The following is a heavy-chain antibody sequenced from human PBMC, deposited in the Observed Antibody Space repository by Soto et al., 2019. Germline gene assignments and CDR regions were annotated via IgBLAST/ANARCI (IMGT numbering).Heavy chain of an antibody. Sequence: ESLNISCKGSGYSFTSYWISWVRQMPGKGLEWMGRIDPSDSYTNYSPSFQGHVTISADKSISTAYLQWSSLKASDTAMYYCASIPRGYFSISAGRELCNYYGMGGWGQGSTFTVSS. CDR2: IDPSDSYT. J-gene: IGHJ6*02. D-gene: IGHD2-2*01. CDR3: ASIPRGYFSISAGRELCNYYGMGG. V-gene: IGHV5-10-1*01. CDR1: GYSFTSYW.